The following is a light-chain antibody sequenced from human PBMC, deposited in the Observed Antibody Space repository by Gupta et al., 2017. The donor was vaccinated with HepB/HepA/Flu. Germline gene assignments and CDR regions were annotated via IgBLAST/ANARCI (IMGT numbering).Light chain of an antibody. CDR2: VAS. V-gene: IGKV3-15*01. CDR3: QQYKNWPPYT. CDR1: QSVSSN. Sequence: EIVMTQSPATLSVSPGERATLSCRASQSVSSNLAWYQQKPGQAPRLLIYVASTRATGIPARFSGSGYGTEFTLTISSRQSEDFAVYYCQQYKNWPPYTFGQGTKLEIK. J-gene: IGKJ2*01.